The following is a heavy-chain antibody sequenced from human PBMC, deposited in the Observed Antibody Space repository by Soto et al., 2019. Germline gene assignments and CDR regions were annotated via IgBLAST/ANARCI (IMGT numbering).Heavy chain of an antibody. CDR3: ARHALHSSSYVGS. Sequence: PSETLSLTCTVSGSSISSYYWSWIRQPPGKGLEWIGYIYYSGSTNYNPSLKSRVTISVDTSKNQFSLKLSSVTAADTAMYYCARHALHSSSYVGSWGQGTLVTLSS. CDR2: IYYSGST. D-gene: IGHD3-22*01. CDR1: GSSISSYY. J-gene: IGHJ4*02. V-gene: IGHV4-59*08.